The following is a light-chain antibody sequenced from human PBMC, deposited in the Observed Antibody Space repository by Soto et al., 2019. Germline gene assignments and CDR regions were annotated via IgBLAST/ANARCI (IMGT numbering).Light chain of an antibody. V-gene: IGKV3-11*01. J-gene: IGKJ3*01. Sequence: IVLTQSPATLSLSPGERATLSCRASQSVSSYLAWYQQKPGQAPRLLIYDASKRATGIPARFSGSGSGTDFTLTISGLAPEDFAVYYCQQRSDWPPLFTFGPGTTVDIK. CDR1: QSVSSY. CDR3: QQRSDWPPLFT. CDR2: DAS.